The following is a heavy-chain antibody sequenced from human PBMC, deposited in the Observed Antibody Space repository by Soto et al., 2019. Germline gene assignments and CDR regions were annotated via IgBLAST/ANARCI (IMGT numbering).Heavy chain of an antibody. V-gene: IGHV3-21*01. J-gene: IGHJ1*01. Sequence: EVQLVESGGGLVKPGGSLRLSCAASGFTFSDYTMSWVCQDPGKGLEWVSSVSSSSTYIYYADSVKGRFTISRDNAKNSLYLQMNSLRAEDTALYYCARPTVGASDFLHWGQGTLVTVSS. CDR1: GFTFSDYT. CDR2: VSSSSTYI. D-gene: IGHD1-26*01. CDR3: ARPTVGASDFLH.